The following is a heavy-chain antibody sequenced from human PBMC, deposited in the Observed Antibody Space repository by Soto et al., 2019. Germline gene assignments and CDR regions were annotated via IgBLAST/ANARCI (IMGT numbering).Heavy chain of an antibody. V-gene: IGHV3-15*07. CDR1: GFTFSNAW. Sequence: PGGSLRLSCAASGFTFSNAWMNWVRQAPGKGLEWVGRIKSKTDGGTTDYAAPVKGRFTISRDDSKNTLYLQMNSLKTEDTAVYYCTTESSDNYSGYDPGFDYWGQGTLVTVSS. J-gene: IGHJ4*02. D-gene: IGHD5-12*01. CDR2: IKSKTDGGTT. CDR3: TTESSDNYSGYDPGFDY.